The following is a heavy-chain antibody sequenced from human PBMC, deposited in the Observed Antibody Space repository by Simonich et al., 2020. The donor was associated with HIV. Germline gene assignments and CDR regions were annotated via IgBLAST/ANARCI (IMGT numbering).Heavy chain of an antibody. CDR2: INHSGIT. J-gene: IGHJ4*02. Sequence: QVQLQQWGAGLLKPAETLSLTCAVYGGSFSGYYWSWIRQPPGKGLEWIGEINHSGITNYNPSLKSRIAMSRDTSKNQSSRKLSSVTAADTAVYYCARHVAGADIDYWGQGTLVTVSS. D-gene: IGHD2-15*01. V-gene: IGHV4-34*01. CDR3: ARHVAGADIDY. CDR1: GGSFSGYY.